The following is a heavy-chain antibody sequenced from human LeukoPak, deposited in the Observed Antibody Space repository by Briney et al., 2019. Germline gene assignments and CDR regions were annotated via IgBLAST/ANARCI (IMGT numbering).Heavy chain of an antibody. J-gene: IGHJ4*02. CDR2: IYISGTP. CDR3: AREKMTTITTIDY. CDR1: GDYISTYY. Sequence: SETLSLTCSVSGDYISTYYWTWIRQPAGKGLEWIGRIYISGTPNYNPSLRGRVTMSIDTSMNQFSLKLTSVTAADTAVYYCAREKMTTITTIDYWGQGTLVTVSS. V-gene: IGHV4-4*07. D-gene: IGHD4-11*01.